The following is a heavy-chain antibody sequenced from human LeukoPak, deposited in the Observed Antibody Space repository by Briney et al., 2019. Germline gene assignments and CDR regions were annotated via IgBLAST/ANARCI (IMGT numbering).Heavy chain of an antibody. D-gene: IGHD6-19*01. Sequence: GGSLRLSCATYGFTFTSYSMNWVRQAPGKGLEWVAVIWSDGSNKYYADSVKGRFTISRDNSKNTLYLQMNSLRAEDTAVYYCARYSSGFLDSWGQGTLVTVSS. CDR1: GFTFTSYS. V-gene: IGHV3-33*01. CDR3: ARYSSGFLDS. J-gene: IGHJ4*02. CDR2: IWSDGSNK.